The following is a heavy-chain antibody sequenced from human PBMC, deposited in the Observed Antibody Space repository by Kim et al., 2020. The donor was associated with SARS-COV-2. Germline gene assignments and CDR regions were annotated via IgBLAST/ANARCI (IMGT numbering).Heavy chain of an antibody. J-gene: IGHJ5*02. CDR3: AREPPSSGYPNRFDP. Sequence: QKCQGRVTITADESTSTAYMELRSLRSEDTAVYYCAREPPSSGYPNRFDPWGQGTLVTVSS. V-gene: IGHV1-69*01. D-gene: IGHD3-22*01.